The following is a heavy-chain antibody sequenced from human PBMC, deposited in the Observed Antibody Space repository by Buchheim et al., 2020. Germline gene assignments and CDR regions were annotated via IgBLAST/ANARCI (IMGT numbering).Heavy chain of an antibody. J-gene: IGHJ6*02. CDR2: ISYDGSNK. CDR3: ARERDSSSWLYYYYYYGMDV. D-gene: IGHD6-13*01. Sequence: QGKLVESGGGVVQPGRSLRLACAASGFTFSSYDMHWVRTVPGNGLEWVAVISYDGSNKYYADSVKGRFTISRDNSKNTLYLQMNTLRAEDTAVYYCARERDSSSWLYYYYYYGMDVWGQGTT. CDR1: GFTFSSYD. V-gene: IGHV3-30-3*01.